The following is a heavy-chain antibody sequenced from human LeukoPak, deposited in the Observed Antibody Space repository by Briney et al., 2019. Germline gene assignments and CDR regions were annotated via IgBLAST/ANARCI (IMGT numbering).Heavy chain of an antibody. D-gene: IGHD3-9*01. Sequence: SETLSLTCTVSGGSISSGSYYWSWIRQPAGKGLDWIGRIYTSGTTNYNPSLKSRVTISVDTSNNQFSLKLSSVTAADTAVYYCARIYYDILTGYYREGFRDWGQGTLVTVSS. CDR1: GGSISSGSYY. CDR3: ARIYYDILTGYYREGFRD. V-gene: IGHV4-61*02. CDR2: IYTSGTT. J-gene: IGHJ4*02.